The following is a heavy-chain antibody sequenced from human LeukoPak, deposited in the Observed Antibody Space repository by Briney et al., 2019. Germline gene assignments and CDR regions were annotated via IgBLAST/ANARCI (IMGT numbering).Heavy chain of an antibody. J-gene: IGHJ4*02. V-gene: IGHV4-59*01. CDR3: AGDYYGSGSRD. D-gene: IGHD3-10*01. CDR1: GGSISTYS. Sequence: PSETLSLTCTVSGGSISTYSWGWIRQPPGKGLEWIANIHYGGSTDYNPSLRSRVTITADTSRNQFSLRLSSVTAADTAVYYCAGDYYGSGSRDWGQGTLVTVSS. CDR2: IHYGGST.